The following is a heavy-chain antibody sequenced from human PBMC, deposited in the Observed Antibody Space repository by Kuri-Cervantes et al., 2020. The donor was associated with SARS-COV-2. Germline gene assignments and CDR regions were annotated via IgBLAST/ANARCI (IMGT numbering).Heavy chain of an antibody. CDR1: GYSFSNYD. Sequence: ASVKVSCKASGYSFSNYDINWVRQAAGQGLEWMGWLNPDTGNTGNAKKFQGRVTMTTDTSINTAYMEVSSLSFEDTAIYYCYCAPKEGFDSWGQGTLVTVSS. CDR2: LNPDTGNT. V-gene: IGHV1-8*02. J-gene: IGHJ4*02. CDR3: YCAPKEGFDS. D-gene: IGHD2-21*01.